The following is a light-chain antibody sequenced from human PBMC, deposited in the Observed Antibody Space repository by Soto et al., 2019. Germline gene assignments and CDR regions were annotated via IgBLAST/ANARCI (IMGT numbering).Light chain of an antibody. V-gene: IGKV3-15*01. CDR2: GAF. Sequence: EIVMTQSPGTLSLSPGERDTLSCRASQSVRSNLAWYQQIPGQAPRLLIYGAFTRATGIPARFSGSGSGTEFTLAISSLQSEDFAVYYCQQYNDWPQTFGLGTKVEIK. CDR1: QSVRSN. J-gene: IGKJ1*01. CDR3: QQYNDWPQT.